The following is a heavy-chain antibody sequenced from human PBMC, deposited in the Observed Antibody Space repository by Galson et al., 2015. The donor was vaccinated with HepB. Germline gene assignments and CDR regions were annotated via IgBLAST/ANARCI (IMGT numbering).Heavy chain of an antibody. J-gene: IGHJ5*02. CDR3: ARGGDRITGTTDWFDP. CDR2: MNPNSGNT. V-gene: IGHV1-8*01. CDR1: GYTFTSYD. D-gene: IGHD1-7*01. Sequence: SVKVSCKASGYTFTSYDINWVRQATGQGLEWMGWMNPNSGNTGYAQKFQGRVTMTRNTSISTAYMGLSSLGSEDTAVYYCARGGDRITGTTDWFDPWGQGTLVTVSS.